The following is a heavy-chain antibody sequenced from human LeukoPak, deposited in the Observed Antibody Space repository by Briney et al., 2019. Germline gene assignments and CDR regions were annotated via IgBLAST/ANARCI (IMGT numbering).Heavy chain of an antibody. CDR3: AKVGPGD. J-gene: IGHJ4*02. CDR1: KFTFSSYG. CDR2: ISGRGDFGGSGGDT. V-gene: IGHV3-23*01. D-gene: IGHD3-10*01. Sequence: GGSLRLSCAASKFTFSSYGMTWVRQAPGKGPEWVSYISGRGDFGGSGGDTYYADSVKGRFTISRDNFKNTLCLQMNSLRPEDTAVYYCAKVGPGDWGQGTLVIVSS.